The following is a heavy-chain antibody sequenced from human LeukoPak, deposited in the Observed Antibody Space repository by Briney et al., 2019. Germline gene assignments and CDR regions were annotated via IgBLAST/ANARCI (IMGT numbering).Heavy chain of an antibody. Sequence: SETLSLTCTVSGGSINSGGYYWSWIRQHPGKGLEWIGYIYYSGSTYYNPSLKSRVTISVDTSKNQFSLKLSSVTAADTAVYYCARTTVMAGTQCAFDIWGQGTMVTVSS. CDR3: ARTTVMAGTQCAFDI. CDR1: GGSINSGGYY. CDR2: IYYSGST. J-gene: IGHJ3*02. D-gene: IGHD6-19*01. V-gene: IGHV4-31*03.